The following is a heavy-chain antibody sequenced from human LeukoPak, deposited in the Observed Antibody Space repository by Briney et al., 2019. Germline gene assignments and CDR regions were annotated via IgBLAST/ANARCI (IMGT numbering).Heavy chain of an antibody. Sequence: ASVKVSCKASGYTFTGYYIHWVRQAPGQGLEWMGWINPNSGGTNYAQKFQGRVTMTRDTSISTVYMEVNGLRSDDTAVYYCANLMGTAYYYDMDVWGQGTTVTVSS. CDR2: INPNSGGT. D-gene: IGHD1/OR15-1a*01. CDR3: ANLMGTAYYYDMDV. V-gene: IGHV1-2*02. J-gene: IGHJ6*02. CDR1: GYTFTGYY.